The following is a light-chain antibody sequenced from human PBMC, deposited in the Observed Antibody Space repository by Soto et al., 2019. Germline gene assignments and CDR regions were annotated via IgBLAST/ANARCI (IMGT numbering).Light chain of an antibody. J-gene: IGLJ1*01. CDR2: DVN. Sequence: QSVLTQPPSASGSPGQSVTISCTGTSSDVGAYIFVSWYQQHPGKAPKLMVYDVNRRPPGVPDRFFGSKSGNTASLTVSGLQAEDEADYYCASFAGGTYVFGTGTKVTV. V-gene: IGLV2-8*01. CDR3: ASFAGGTYV. CDR1: SSDVGAYIF.